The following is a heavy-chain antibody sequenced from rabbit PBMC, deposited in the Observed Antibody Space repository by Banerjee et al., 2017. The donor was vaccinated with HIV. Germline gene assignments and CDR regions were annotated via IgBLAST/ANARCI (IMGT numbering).Heavy chain of an antibody. CDR1: GFDFSSYY. D-gene: IGHD8-1*01. J-gene: IGHJ4*01. Sequence: QLKETGGGLVQPGGSLTLSCKASGFDFSSYYMSWVRQAPGKGLEWIGYIDPVFGTTYYASWVNGRFTISSHNAQNTLYLQLNSLTAADTATYFCARGVAGSGYTTRGFNLWGPGTLVTVS. CDR2: IDPVFGTT. CDR3: ARGVAGSGYTTRGFNL. V-gene: IGHV1S7*01.